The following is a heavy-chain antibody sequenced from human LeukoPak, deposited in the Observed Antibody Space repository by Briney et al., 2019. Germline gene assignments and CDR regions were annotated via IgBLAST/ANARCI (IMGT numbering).Heavy chain of an antibody. CDR3: ARAEVYDPPGRFDP. J-gene: IGHJ5*02. CDR2: IKQDGSEK. CDR1: GFTFSTYW. V-gene: IGHV3-7*01. Sequence: GGSLRLSCAVSGFTFSTYWMSWVRQAPGKGLEWVANIKQDGSEKYYVDSVKGRFTISRDNAKKSLYLQMNSLRVEDTAVYYCARAEVYDPPGRFDPWGQGTLVTVSS. D-gene: IGHD3-3*01.